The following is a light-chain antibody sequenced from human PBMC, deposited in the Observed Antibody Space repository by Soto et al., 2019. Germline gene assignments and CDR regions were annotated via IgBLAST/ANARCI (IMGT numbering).Light chain of an antibody. Sequence: SYELTQPPSVSVAPGKTARITCGGNNIGTRSVHWYQQKPGQAPVLVVYYDADRPSGIPERFSGSNSGNTATLTISRVEAGDEADYYCQVWAGSGDYPVFGGGTKLTVL. V-gene: IGLV3-21*04. J-gene: IGLJ3*02. CDR1: NIGTRS. CDR3: QVWAGSGDYPV. CDR2: YDA.